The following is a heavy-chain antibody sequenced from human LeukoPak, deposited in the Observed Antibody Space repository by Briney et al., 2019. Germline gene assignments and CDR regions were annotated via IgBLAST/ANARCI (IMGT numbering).Heavy chain of an antibody. Sequence: GGSLRLSCAASGFTLSGYSMNWVRQAPGKGLEWVSYITRSSSIYYADSVKGRFTISRDNAKNSLYLQMNSLRDEDTAVYYCARDRGDSSGYSPIPNFDYWGQGTLVTVSS. CDR3: ARDRGDSSGYSPIPNFDY. V-gene: IGHV3-48*02. D-gene: IGHD3-22*01. CDR1: GFTLSGYS. CDR2: ITRSSSI. J-gene: IGHJ4*02.